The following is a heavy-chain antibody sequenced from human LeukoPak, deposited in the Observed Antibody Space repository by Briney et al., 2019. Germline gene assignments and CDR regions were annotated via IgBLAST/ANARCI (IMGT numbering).Heavy chain of an antibody. V-gene: IGHV3-74*01. CDR3: ARVSSGSYFGYYYYYMDV. D-gene: IGHD1-26*01. Sequence: PGGSLRLSCAASGFTFSDYYMSWIRQAPGKGLVWVSRINSDGSSTSYADSVKGRFTISRDNAKNTLYLQMNSLRAEDTAVYYCARVSSGSYFGYYYYYMDVWGKGTTVTVSS. CDR2: INSDGSST. CDR1: GFTFSDYY. J-gene: IGHJ6*03.